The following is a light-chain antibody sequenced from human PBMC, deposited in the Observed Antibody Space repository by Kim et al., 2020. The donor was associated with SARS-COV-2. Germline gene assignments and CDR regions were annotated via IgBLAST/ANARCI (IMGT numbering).Light chain of an antibody. J-gene: IGKJ4*01. V-gene: IGKV3D-20*01. CDR3: QQYSGSVSLT. CDR2: DVS. CDR1: QTINNNY. Sequence: SQGERATLNCGASQTINNNYLAWYQHKPGLAPRLILYDVSTRATGIPDRFSGSGSGTQFILTISRLEPEDFAVYYCQQYSGSVSLTFGGGTKLEI.